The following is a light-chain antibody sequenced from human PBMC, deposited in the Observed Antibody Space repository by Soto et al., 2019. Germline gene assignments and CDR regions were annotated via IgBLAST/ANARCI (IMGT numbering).Light chain of an antibody. V-gene: IGLV2-14*01. CDR3: SSFSFSTTLDV. J-gene: IGLJ1*01. CDR2: EVT. Sequence: QSALTQPASVSGSPGQSITVSCSGTSSDVGRYNYVSWYQQHPGEAPKHLIYEVTNRPSGVSNRVSGAKSGNTASLTISGLQADDESDYYCSSFSFSTTLDVFGTGTKLTVL. CDR1: SSDVGRYNY.